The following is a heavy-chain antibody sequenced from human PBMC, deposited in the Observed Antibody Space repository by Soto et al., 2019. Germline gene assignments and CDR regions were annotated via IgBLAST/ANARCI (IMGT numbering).Heavy chain of an antibody. V-gene: IGHV4-61*01. CDR2: IYNRGTT. CDR3: ARAESDISGWLYWFDP. CDR1: GGSVSSDSHY. D-gene: IGHD6-19*01. Sequence: PSETLSLTCTVSGGSVSSDSHYWSWIRQPPGKRLQWIGYIYNRGTTQYNPSLRSRVTISVDTSKNQVSLKMKSVTPADTAIYYCARAESDISGWLYWFDPRGMGTPVTVSS. J-gene: IGHJ5*02.